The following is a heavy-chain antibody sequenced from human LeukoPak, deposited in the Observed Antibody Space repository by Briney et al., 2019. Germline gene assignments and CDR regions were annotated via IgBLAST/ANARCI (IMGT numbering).Heavy chain of an antibody. CDR3: ATSGYSSSWYFG. V-gene: IGHV3-53*01. Sequence: GGSLRLSCKVSGFTVSSNSWSWVRQAPGKGLEWVSFISSGGNTDHSDSVKGRFTISRDNAKNSLYLQMNSLRAEDTAVYYCATSGYSSSWYFGWGQGTLVTVSS. CDR1: GFTVSSNS. D-gene: IGHD6-13*01. J-gene: IGHJ4*02. CDR2: ISSGGNT.